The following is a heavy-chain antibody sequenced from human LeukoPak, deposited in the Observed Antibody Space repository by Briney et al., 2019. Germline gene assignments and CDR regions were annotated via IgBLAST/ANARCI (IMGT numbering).Heavy chain of an antibody. CDR3: ASPKYYDFWSGYYRDAFDI. V-gene: IGHV3-21*01. Sequence: GGSLRLSCAASGFTFSSYSMNWVRQAPGEGLEWVSSISSSSIYIYYADSVKGRFTISRDNAKNSLYLQMNSLRAEDTAVYYCASPKYYDFWSGYYRDAFDIWGQGTMVTVSS. J-gene: IGHJ3*02. CDR1: GFTFSSYS. CDR2: ISSSSIYI. D-gene: IGHD3-3*01.